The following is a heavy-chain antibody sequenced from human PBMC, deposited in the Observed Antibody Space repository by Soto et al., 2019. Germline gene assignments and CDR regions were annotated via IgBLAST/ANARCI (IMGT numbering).Heavy chain of an antibody. CDR1: GYTFTSYA. CDR2: INAGNGNT. D-gene: IGHD3-10*01. J-gene: IGHJ6*02. CDR3: ARGHYYGSGSYYSGYHHYGLAV. Sequence: ASVKVSCKASGYTFTSYAMHWVRQAPGQRLEWMGWINAGNGNTKYSQKFQGRVTITRDTSASTAYMELSSLRSEDTAVYYCARGHYYGSGSYYSGYHHYGLAVWGQGTTVTVSS. V-gene: IGHV1-3*01.